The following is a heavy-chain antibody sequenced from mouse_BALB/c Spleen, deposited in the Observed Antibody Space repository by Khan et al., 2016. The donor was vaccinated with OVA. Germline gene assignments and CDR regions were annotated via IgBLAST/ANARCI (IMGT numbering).Heavy chain of an antibody. D-gene: IGHD1-1*02. Sequence: EVELVESGGGLVKPGGSLKLSCAASGFTFSDYYMYWVRQTPEKRLEWVATISDGGSYTYYPDSVKGRFPISRDNAKHNLYLQMSSLKSEDTAMYYCARAGYGGFAYWGQGTLVTVSA. J-gene: IGHJ3*01. CDR3: ARAGYGGFAY. CDR2: ISDGGSYT. V-gene: IGHV5-4*02. CDR1: GFTFSDYY.